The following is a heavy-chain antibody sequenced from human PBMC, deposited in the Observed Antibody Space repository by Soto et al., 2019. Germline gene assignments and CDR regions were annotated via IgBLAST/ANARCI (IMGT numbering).Heavy chain of an antibody. Sequence: PSETLSLTCTVSGGSISSYYWSWIRQPAGKGLEWIGRIYTSGSTNYNPSLKSRVTVSVDTSKNQFSLKLSSVTAADTAVYYCARDSPLWPGVFVIGRNWFDPWGQGTLVTVSS. CDR3: ARDSPLWPGVFVIGRNWFDP. V-gene: IGHV4-4*07. CDR2: IYTSGST. D-gene: IGHD3-10*01. CDR1: GGSISSYY. J-gene: IGHJ5*02.